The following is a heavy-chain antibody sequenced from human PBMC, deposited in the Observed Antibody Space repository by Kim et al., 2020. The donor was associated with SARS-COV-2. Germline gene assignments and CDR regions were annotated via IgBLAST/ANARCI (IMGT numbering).Heavy chain of an antibody. CDR2: VHYSGTS. V-gene: IGHV4-39*01. CDR3: ARHGSPPAAGLGY. CDR1: GGSISSSSDY. D-gene: IGHD1-26*01. J-gene: IGHJ4*02. Sequence: SETLSLTCTVSGGSISSSSDYWTWIRQPPGKGLEWIGYVHYSGTSYYSPTLKSRVTISVDTSKNQFSLKVSSVTATDTAVYYCARHGSPPAAGLGYWGQG.